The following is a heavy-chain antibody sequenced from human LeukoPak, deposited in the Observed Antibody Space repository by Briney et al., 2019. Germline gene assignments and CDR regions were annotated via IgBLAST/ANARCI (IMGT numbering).Heavy chain of an antibody. Sequence: GASVKVSCEASGYTFTGYYMHWVRQAPGQELEWMGWINPNSGGTNYAQKFQGRVTMTRDTSISTAYMELSRLRSDDTAVYYCARDALSYDFWSGYNYWGQGTLVTVSS. CDR2: INPNSGGT. CDR1: GYTFTGYY. J-gene: IGHJ4*02. D-gene: IGHD3-3*01. CDR3: ARDALSYDFWSGYNY. V-gene: IGHV1-2*02.